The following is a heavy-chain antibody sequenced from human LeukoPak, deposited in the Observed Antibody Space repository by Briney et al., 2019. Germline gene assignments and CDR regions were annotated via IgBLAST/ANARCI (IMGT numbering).Heavy chain of an antibody. J-gene: IGHJ3*02. V-gene: IGHV3-53*01. Sequence: GGSLRLSCAASGFTFRSAAMTWVRQAPGKGLEWVSVIYSGGSTYYADSVKGRFTISRDNSKNTLYLQMNSLTAEDTAVYYCARVGVVPAAIPDGFDIWGQGTMVTVSS. CDR3: ARVGVVPAAIPDGFDI. CDR1: GFTFRSAA. CDR2: IYSGGST. D-gene: IGHD2-2*01.